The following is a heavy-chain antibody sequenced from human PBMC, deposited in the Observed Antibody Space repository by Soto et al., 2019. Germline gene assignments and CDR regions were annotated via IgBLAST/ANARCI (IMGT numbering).Heavy chain of an antibody. Sequence: EVQLVESGGGLVKPGGSLRLSCAASGFTFSNAWMSWVRQAPGKGLEWVGRIKSKTDGGTTDYAAPVKGRFTISRDDSKNTLYLQMNSLKTEDTAVYYCTTWEYYDCWSGYRPGHIWGQGTMVTVSS. V-gene: IGHV3-15*01. CDR1: GFTFSNAW. CDR2: IKSKTDGGTT. J-gene: IGHJ3*02. CDR3: TTWEYYDCWSGYRPGHI. D-gene: IGHD3-3*01.